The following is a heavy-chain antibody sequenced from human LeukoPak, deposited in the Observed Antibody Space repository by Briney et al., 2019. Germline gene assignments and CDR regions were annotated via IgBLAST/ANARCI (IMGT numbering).Heavy chain of an antibody. CDR1: GGSISSRSYY. V-gene: IGHV4-61*02. D-gene: IGHD3-22*01. Sequence: KASETLSLTCTVSGGSISSRSYYWSWIRQPAGKGLEWIGRIYTSGSTNYNPSLKSRVTISVDTSKNQFSLKLSSVTAADTAVYYCARAGGYYDSSGYYGTFDYWGQGTLVTVSS. CDR3: ARAGGYYDSSGYYGTFDY. CDR2: IYTSGST. J-gene: IGHJ4*02.